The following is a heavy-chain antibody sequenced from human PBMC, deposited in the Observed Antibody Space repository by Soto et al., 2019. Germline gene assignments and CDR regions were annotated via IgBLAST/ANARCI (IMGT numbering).Heavy chain of an antibody. CDR2: IYYSGST. CDR1: GGSISSSSYY. V-gene: IGHV4-39*01. D-gene: IGHD3-16*01. Sequence: QLQLQESGPGLVKPSETLSLTCTVSGGSISSSSYYWGWIRQPPGKGLEWIGSIYYSGSTYYNPSLKSRVTISVDTSKNQFSLKLSSVTAADTAVYYCASQPPGPFGGSAETDYWGQGTLVTVSS. J-gene: IGHJ4*02. CDR3: ASQPPGPFGGSAETDY.